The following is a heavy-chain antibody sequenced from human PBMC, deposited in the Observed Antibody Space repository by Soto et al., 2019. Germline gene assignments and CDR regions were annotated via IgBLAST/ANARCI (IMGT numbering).Heavy chain of an antibody. V-gene: IGHV4-31*03. CDR1: GGSISSGGYY. D-gene: IGHD4-17*01. J-gene: IGHJ4*02. Sequence: SETLSLTCTVSGGSISSGGYYWSWIRQHPGKGLEWIGYIYYSGSTYYNPSLKSRVTISVDTSKNQFSLKLSSVTAADTAVYYCARGVSGYYGARDSFDYWGQGTLVTVSS. CDR2: IYYSGST. CDR3: ARGVSGYYGARDSFDY.